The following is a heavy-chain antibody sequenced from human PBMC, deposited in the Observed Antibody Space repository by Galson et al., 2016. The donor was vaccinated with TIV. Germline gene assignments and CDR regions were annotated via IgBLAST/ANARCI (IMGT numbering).Heavy chain of an antibody. CDR1: GDIFINYP. Sequence: SVKVSCKASGDIFINYPISWVRQAPGRGLEWMGGIMPIFDKPTYAQKFQSRVTITTDKSTSTTYMVLSSLRSEDTAVYYCARGGGTYYQTYWYFNLWGRGTLVTVSS. V-gene: IGHV1-69*05. CDR3: ARGGGTYYQTYWYFNL. J-gene: IGHJ2*01. D-gene: IGHD3-22*01. CDR2: IMPIFDKP.